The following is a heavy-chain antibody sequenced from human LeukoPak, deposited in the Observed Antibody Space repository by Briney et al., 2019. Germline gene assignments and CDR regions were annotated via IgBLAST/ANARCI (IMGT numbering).Heavy chain of an antibody. CDR3: ARGRSYYYGSGSLRGRTYYYGMDV. V-gene: IGHV4-34*01. CDR2: INHSGTT. CDR1: GVSFSGYY. Sequence: PSETPSLTCAVYGVSFSGYYWSWIRQPPGKGREWTGEINHSGTTNYNPSRKSRATISVDTSKNQFSLRLSSVTAADTAVYYCARGRSYYYGSGSLRGRTYYYGMDVWGQGTTVTVSS. J-gene: IGHJ6*02. D-gene: IGHD3-10*01.